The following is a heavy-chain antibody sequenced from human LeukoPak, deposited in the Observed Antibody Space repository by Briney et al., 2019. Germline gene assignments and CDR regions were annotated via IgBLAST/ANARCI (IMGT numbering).Heavy chain of an antibody. D-gene: IGHD3-22*01. V-gene: IGHV3-7*04. CDR3: ARARSDDSGFRSSYV. Sequence: PGGSLRLSCAASGITFTDRWMNWVRQAPGKGLEWVANIEQNGTEKNYVESVKGRFTISRDNAKKSLYLQMNSLTAEDAAVYYCARARSDDSGFRSSYVWGQRTMVTVSS. CDR2: IEQNGTEK. J-gene: IGHJ3*01. CDR1: GITFTDRW.